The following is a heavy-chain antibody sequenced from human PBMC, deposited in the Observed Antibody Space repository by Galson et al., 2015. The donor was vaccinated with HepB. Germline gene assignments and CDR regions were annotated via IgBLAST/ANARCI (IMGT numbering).Heavy chain of an antibody. CDR1: GFSLSTSGMC. CDR3: ARIADSSGYHWFDP. V-gene: IGHV2-70*11. D-gene: IGHD3-22*01. CDR2: IDWDDDK. J-gene: IGHJ5*02. Sequence: PALVKPTQTLTLTCTFSGFSLSTSGMCVNWIRQPPGKALEWLARIDWDDDKYYSTSLKTRLTISKDTSKNQVVLTMTNMDPVDTATYYCARIADSSGYHWFDPWGQGTLVTVSS.